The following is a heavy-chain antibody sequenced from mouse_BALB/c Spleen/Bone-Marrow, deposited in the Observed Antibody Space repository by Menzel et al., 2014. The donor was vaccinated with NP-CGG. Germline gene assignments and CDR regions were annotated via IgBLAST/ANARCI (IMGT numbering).Heavy chain of an antibody. CDR1: GYTFTSYW. Sequence: GSELVRPGASVKLSCKASGYTFTSYWMHWVKQRPGQGLEWIGNIYPGSGSTNYDEKFKSKATLTVDTFSSTAYMQLSSLTSEDSAVYYCTSLRLPYWGQGTLVTVSA. V-gene: IGHV1S22*01. D-gene: IGHD1-2*01. CDR2: IYPGSGST. CDR3: TSLRLPY. J-gene: IGHJ3*01.